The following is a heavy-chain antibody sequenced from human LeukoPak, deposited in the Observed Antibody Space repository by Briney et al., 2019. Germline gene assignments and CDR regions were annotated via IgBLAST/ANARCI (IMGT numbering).Heavy chain of an antibody. Sequence: GGSLRLSCAASGFTFSSYAMSWVRQAPGKVLEWVSSISSSSSYIYYADSVKGRFTISRDNAKNSLYLQMNSLRAEDTAVYYCARRTDAFDIWGQGTMVTVSS. CDR1: GFTFSSYA. V-gene: IGHV3-21*01. J-gene: IGHJ3*02. CDR2: ISSSSSYI. CDR3: ARRTDAFDI.